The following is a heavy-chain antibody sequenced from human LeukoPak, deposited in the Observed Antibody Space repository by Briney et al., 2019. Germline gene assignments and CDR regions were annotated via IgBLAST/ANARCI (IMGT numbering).Heavy chain of an antibody. V-gene: IGHV4-39*01. CDR1: GGSISSSSYY. J-gene: IGHJ5*02. D-gene: IGHD5-12*01. CDR2: IYYSGST. CDR3: ARQVYSGYDFYGS. Sequence: PSGTLSLTCTVSGGSISSSSYYWGWIRQPPGKGLEWIGSIYYSGSTYYNPSLKSRVTISVDTSKNQFSLKLSSVTAADTAVYYCARQVYSGYDFYGSWGQGTLVTVSS.